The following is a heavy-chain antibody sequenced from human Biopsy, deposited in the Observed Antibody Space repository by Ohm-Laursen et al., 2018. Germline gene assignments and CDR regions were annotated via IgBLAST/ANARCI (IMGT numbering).Heavy chain of an antibody. CDR2: ISPISDTA. CDR3: VTKLTGYFHH. CDR1: GATFSSIG. D-gene: IGHD3-9*01. Sequence: GASVKVSCKASGATFSSIGITWVRQVPGQGLEWMGRISPISDTAHYAQKFQGRVTISADKSTGTAFMELSSLRSEDTAVYYCVTKLTGYFHHWGQGTLVTVSS. J-gene: IGHJ1*01. V-gene: IGHV1-69*04.